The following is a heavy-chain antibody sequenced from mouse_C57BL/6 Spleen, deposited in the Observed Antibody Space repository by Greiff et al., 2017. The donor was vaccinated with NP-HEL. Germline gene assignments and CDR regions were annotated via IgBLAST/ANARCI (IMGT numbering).Heavy chain of an antibody. Sequence: DVMLVESGGGLVQPKGSLKLSCAASGFTFNTYAMHWVRQAPGKGLEWVARIRSKSSNYATYYADSVKDRFTISRDDSQSMLYLQMNNLKTEDTAMYYCVRAIYYYGSSYDYAMDYWGQGTSVTVSS. CDR3: VRAIYYYGSSYDYAMDY. CDR1: GFTFNTYA. D-gene: IGHD1-1*01. J-gene: IGHJ4*01. CDR2: IRSKSSNYAT. V-gene: IGHV10-3*01.